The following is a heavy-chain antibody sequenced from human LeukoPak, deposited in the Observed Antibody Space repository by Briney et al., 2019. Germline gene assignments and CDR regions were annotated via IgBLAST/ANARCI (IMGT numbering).Heavy chain of an antibody. CDR1: GFTVSSNY. CDR3: ARTDDSSGWYLAFDI. Sequence: GGSLRLSCAASGFTVSSNYMSWVRQAPGKGLEWVSVIYSGGSTYYADSVKGRFTISRDNSKNTLYLQMNSLRAEDTAVYYCARTDDSSGWYLAFDIWGQGTMVTVSS. D-gene: IGHD6-19*01. V-gene: IGHV3-53*01. CDR2: IYSGGST. J-gene: IGHJ3*02.